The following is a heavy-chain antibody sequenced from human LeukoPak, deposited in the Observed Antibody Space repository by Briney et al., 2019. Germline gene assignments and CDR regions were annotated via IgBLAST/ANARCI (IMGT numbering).Heavy chain of an antibody. CDR2: IYYSGST. J-gene: IGHJ4*02. CDR1: GGSISSYY. Sequence: SQTLSLTCTVSGGSISSYYWSWIRQPPGKGLEWIGYIYYSGSTNYNPSLKSRVTISVDTSKNQFSLKLSSVTAADTAVYYCARVSGYDWESFYDYWGQGTLVTVSS. D-gene: IGHD5-12*01. CDR3: ARVSGYDWESFYDY. V-gene: IGHV4-59*01.